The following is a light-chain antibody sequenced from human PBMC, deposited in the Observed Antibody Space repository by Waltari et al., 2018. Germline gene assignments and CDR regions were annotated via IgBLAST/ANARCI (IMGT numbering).Light chain of an antibody. J-gene: IGKJ1*01. CDR1: QSISTW. Sequence: DIQMTQSSSTLSASVGDRVTITCRASQSISTWLAWYQQKPGKAPKLLIYKASNLESGVPSRFSGSGSATEFTLTISSLQPDDFASYYCQTYNSFSPWTFGQGTKVEIK. CDR3: QTYNSFSPWT. CDR2: KAS. V-gene: IGKV1-5*03.